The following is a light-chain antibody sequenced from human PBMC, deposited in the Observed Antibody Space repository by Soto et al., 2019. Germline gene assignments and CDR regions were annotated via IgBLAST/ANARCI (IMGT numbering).Light chain of an antibody. V-gene: IGKV1-5*03. CDR1: QTINIW. J-gene: IGKJ2*01. CDR3: QQYNSYSYT. Sequence: DIQMTQSPSTLSASVGDRVTITCRASQTINIWLAWYQQKPGKAPKLLIHKASSLESGVPSRFSGSGSGTEFTLTITSLQPDDFATYHCQQYNSYSYTFGEETKVDI. CDR2: KAS.